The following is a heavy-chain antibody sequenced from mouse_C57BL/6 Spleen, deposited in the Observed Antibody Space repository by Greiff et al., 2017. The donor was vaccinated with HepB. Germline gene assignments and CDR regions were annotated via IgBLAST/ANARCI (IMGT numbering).Heavy chain of an antibody. CDR3: ARGTTVVEGFAY. Sequence: EVQRVESGPGLVKPSQSLSLTCSVTGYSITSGYYWNWIRQFPGNKLEWMGYISYDGSNNYNPSLKNRISITRDTSKNQFFLKLNSVTTEDTATYYCARGTTVVEGFAYWGQGTLVTVSA. D-gene: IGHD1-1*01. CDR1: GYSITSGYY. J-gene: IGHJ3*01. CDR2: ISYDGSN. V-gene: IGHV3-6*01.